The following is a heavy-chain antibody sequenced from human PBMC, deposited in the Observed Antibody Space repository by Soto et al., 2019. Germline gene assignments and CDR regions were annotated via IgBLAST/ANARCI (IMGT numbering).Heavy chain of an antibody. J-gene: IGHJ4*02. V-gene: IGHV3-64*02. CDR3: VRGSEVWFGELWL. CDR1: GFIFSNHA. CDR2: ITRDGDST. D-gene: IGHD3-10*01. Sequence: PGGSLRLSCVASGFIFSNHAMHWVRQAPGKGLEYVSAITRDGDSTSYADSVKGRFTVSRDNSKNTLYLQMGSLRAEDMGVYYCVRGSEVWFGELWLWGQGTLVTVSS.